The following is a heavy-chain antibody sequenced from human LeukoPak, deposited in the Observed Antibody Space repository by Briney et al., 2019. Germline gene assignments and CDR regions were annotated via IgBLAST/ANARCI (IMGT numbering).Heavy chain of an antibody. CDR2: INPSGGST. CDR3: ARDRGGYNSYYFDY. Sequence: ASVKVSCKASGYTFSSYGISWVRQAPGQGLEWMGIINPSGGSTSYAQKFQGRVTMTRDMSTSTVYMELSSLRSEDTAVYYCARDRGGYNSYYFDYWGQGTLDTVSS. J-gene: IGHJ4*02. V-gene: IGHV1-46*01. CDR1: GYTFSSYG. D-gene: IGHD5-24*01.